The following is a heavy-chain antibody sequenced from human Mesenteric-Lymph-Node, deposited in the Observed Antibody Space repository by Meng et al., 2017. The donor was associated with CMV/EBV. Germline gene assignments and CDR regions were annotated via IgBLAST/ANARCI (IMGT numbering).Heavy chain of an antibody. J-gene: IGHJ6*02. V-gene: IGHV4-59*01. CDR3: ARGHTGITIFGVVTYGMDV. CDR2: IYYSGST. Sequence: SETLSLTCTVSGGSISSYYWSWIRQPPGKGLEWIGYIYYSGSTNYNPSLKSRVTISVDTSKNQFSLKLSSVTAADTAVYYCARGHTGITIFGVVTYGMDVWGQGTTVTVSS. D-gene: IGHD3-3*01. CDR1: GGSISSYY.